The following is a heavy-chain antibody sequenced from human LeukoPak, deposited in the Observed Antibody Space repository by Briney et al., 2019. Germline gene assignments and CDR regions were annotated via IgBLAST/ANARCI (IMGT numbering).Heavy chain of an antibody. CDR3: ARVPHCSSSSCYSWFDP. CDR2: INSDGSST. J-gene: IGHJ5*02. V-gene: IGHV3-74*03. Sequence: GGSLRLPCAASGFTFSSYYMHWVRQAPGKGLVWVSSINSDGSSTTYADSVKGRFTISRDNAKNTLYLQMNSLRAEDTAVYHCARVPHCSSSSCYSWFDPWGQGTLVTVSS. D-gene: IGHD2-2*01. CDR1: GFTFSSYY.